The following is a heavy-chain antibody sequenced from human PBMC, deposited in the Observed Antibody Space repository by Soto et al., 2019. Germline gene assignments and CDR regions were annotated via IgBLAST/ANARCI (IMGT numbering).Heavy chain of an antibody. CDR2: INGDGIST. V-gene: IGHV3-74*01. Sequence: EVQLVESGGDLVQPGGSLRLSCAASGFTFSSYWMHWVRQDPEKGLVWVSRINGDGISTSYADSVKGRFTISRDNAKDTRYLQMYGLGAWDRAVDQGARISKGRYCRGGNCYSDYWGQGPLVTVSS. CDR1: GFTFSSYW. D-gene: IGHD2-15*01. J-gene: IGHJ4*02. CDR3: ARISKGRYCRGGNCYSDY.